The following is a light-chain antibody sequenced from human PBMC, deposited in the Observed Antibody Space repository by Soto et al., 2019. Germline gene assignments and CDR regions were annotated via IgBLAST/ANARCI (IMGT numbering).Light chain of an antibody. V-gene: IGLV1-51*01. Sequence: QSVLTQPPSVSAAPRQKVTISCSGSSSNIGSNYVSWYHQLPGTAPKLVIYDNDKRPSGIPDRFSGSRSGTSATLAITGLQTGDEGDYYCGVWDSSLSAVVFGGWTKVTVL. J-gene: IGLJ2*01. CDR2: DND. CDR3: GVWDSSLSAVV. CDR1: SSNIGSNY.